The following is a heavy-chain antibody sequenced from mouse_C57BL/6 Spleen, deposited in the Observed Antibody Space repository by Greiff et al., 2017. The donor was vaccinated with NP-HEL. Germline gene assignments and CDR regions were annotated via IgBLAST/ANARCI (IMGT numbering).Heavy chain of an antibody. CDR1: GFTFSDYG. D-gene: IGHD2-4*01. CDR2: ISSGSSTI. Sequence: EVKLVESGGGLVKPGGSLKLSCAASGFTFSDYGMHWVRQAPEKGLEWVAYISSGSSTIYSADTVKGRFTISRDNAKNTLFLQMTSLRSEDTAMYYCARIYYDHYYAMDYWGQGTSVTVSS. J-gene: IGHJ4*01. V-gene: IGHV5-17*01. CDR3: ARIYYDHYYAMDY.